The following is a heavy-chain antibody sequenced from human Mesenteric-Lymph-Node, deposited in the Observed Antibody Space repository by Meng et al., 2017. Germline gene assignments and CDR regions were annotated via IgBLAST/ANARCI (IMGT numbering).Heavy chain of an antibody. J-gene: IGHJ4*02. Sequence: QVQLVQSGAEVKKPGASVKVSCKASGYTFTGYFMFWVRLAPGQGLEWMGRLNPDSGGTNYAQKFQGRVTMTRDTSINTAYMELSSLRSDDAALYFCARGRSYCSGGSCSSEYYFDHWGQGTLVTVSS. D-gene: IGHD2-15*01. CDR2: LNPDSGGT. CDR3: ARGRSYCSGGSCSSEYYFDH. V-gene: IGHV1-2*06. CDR1: GYTFTGYF.